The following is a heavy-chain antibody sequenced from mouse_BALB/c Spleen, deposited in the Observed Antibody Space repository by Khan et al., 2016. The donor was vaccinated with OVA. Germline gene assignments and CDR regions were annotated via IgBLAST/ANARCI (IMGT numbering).Heavy chain of an antibody. V-gene: IGHV1-18*01. CDR3: GRISIITVEGFAY. J-gene: IGHJ3*01. CDR2: VNPNNGGT. Sequence: VQLQQSGPDLVKPGASVKISCKTSGYSFTGYYIHWVKQSQGKSLEWIGRVNPNNGGTTYNQKFKGKAILTVEKYSSTAYMELRSLTSEDSVVYYGGRISIITVEGFAYWGQGTLVTVSA. CDR1: GYSFTGYY. D-gene: IGHD1-1*01.